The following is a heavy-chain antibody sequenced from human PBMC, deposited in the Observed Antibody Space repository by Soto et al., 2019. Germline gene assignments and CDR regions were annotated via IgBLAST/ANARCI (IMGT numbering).Heavy chain of an antibody. D-gene: IGHD2-21*02. J-gene: IGHJ4*02. CDR2: FDPEDDEI. CDR1: GDTLSELS. V-gene: IGHV1-24*01. Sequence: ASVKVSCKVSGDTLSELSIHWVQQAPGKGLEWMGRFDPEDDEIVYAQKFQGRVTMTEDTSTDTSYMEVTSLTSEDTAVYYCATERLGFCDSDNCYRHYLDSWGQGSLVTVSS. CDR3: ATERLGFCDSDNCYRHYLDS.